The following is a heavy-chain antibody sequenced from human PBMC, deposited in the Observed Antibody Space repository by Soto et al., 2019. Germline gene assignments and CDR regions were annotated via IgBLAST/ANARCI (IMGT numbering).Heavy chain of an antibody. V-gene: IGHV3-23*01. Sequence: GGSLRLSCAASGFTFSNYAMTWVRLTPEKGLEWVSTINEDSSSTWYAGSVKGRFTISRDNSRNTVYLQMNSLRAEDTAVYYCAKDGREPRFYYYYGMDVWGQGTTVTVSS. CDR2: INEDSSST. CDR3: AKDGREPRFYYYYGMDV. CDR1: GFTFSNYA. D-gene: IGHD1-26*01. J-gene: IGHJ6*02.